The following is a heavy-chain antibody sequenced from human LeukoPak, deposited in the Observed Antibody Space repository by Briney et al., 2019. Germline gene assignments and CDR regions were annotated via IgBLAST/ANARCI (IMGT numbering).Heavy chain of an antibody. CDR2: ISSSGSTI. J-gene: IGHJ4*02. Sequence: PGGSLRLPCVVSGFTLSSYEMNWVRQAPGKGLEWVSSISSSGSTIYYADSVKGRFTISRDNAKNMVYLQMNSLRAEDTAVYYCARAFGSGSQVINYFDFWGQGTLVTVSS. CDR3: ARAFGSGSQVINYFDF. D-gene: IGHD3-10*01. V-gene: IGHV3-48*03. CDR1: GFTLSSYE.